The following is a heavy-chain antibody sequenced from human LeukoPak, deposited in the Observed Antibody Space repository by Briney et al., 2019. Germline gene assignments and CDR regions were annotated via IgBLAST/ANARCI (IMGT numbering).Heavy chain of an antibody. Sequence: GASVKVSCKASGGTFSSYAISWVRQAPGQGLEWMGGIIPIFGTANYAQKFQGRVTITADESTSTAYMELSSLRSEDTAVYYCARGRNGWLLHDAFDIWGQGTMVTVCS. V-gene: IGHV1-69*01. J-gene: IGHJ3*02. CDR1: GGTFSSYA. D-gene: IGHD6-19*01. CDR2: IIPIFGTA. CDR3: ARGRNGWLLHDAFDI.